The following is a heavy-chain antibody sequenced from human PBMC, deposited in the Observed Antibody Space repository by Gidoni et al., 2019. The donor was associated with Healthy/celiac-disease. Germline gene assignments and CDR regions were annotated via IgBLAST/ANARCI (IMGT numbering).Heavy chain of an antibody. D-gene: IGHD3-3*01. V-gene: IGHV1-3*01. CDR3: AREGSDFWSGYSWALDY. CDR1: GYTFTSYA. CDR2: INAGNGNT. Sequence: QVQLVQSGAEVKKPGASVKVSCKASGYTFTSYAMHWVRQAPGQRLEWMGWINAGNGNTKYSQKFQGRVTITRDTSASTAYMELSSLRSEDTAVYYCAREGSDFWSGYSWALDYWGQGTLVTVSS. J-gene: IGHJ4*02.